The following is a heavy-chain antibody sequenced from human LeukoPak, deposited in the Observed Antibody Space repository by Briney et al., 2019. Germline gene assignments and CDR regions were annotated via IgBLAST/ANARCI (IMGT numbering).Heavy chain of an antibody. CDR3: VTRSGGSGYHVDY. CDR1: GFTFSAHF. V-gene: IGHV3-72*01. J-gene: IGHJ4*02. Sequence: GGSLRLSCAASGFTFSAHFMDWVRQAPGKGLEWVGRSRDKGHAFSTEYAAPVKDRFTISRDDSKSSVNLQMNSLNTEDTAVYYCVTRSGGSGYHVDYWGQGTLVTVSS. CDR2: SRDKGHAFST. D-gene: IGHD3-22*01.